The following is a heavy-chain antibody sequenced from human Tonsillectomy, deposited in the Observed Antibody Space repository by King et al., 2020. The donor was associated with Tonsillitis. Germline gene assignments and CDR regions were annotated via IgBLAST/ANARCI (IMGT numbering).Heavy chain of an antibody. CDR2: IYHTGRP. CDR3: ARSPNYYDSSGYSWAFDM. J-gene: IGHJ3*02. Sequence: QLQESGPGLVKPSGTLSLTCAVSGGSISSSNWWSWVRQPPGKGLEWIGEIYHTGRPNYNPSLKSRVAISVDNSKNQFSLELTSVTAADTAVYYCARSPNYYDSSGYSWAFDMWGQGTMVTVSS. D-gene: IGHD3-22*01. CDR1: GGSISSSNW. V-gene: IGHV4-4*02.